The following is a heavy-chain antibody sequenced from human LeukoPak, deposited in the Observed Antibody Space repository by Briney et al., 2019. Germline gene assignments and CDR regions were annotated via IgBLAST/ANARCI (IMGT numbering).Heavy chain of an antibody. CDR1: GGSISTYF. J-gene: IGHJ4*02. Sequence: TPSETLSLTCTVSGGSISTYFWSWIRQPPGKGLEWIGEINHSGSTNYNPSLKSRVAISVDTSKNQFSLKLSSVTAADTAVYYCARGWYIAARPRYDYWGQGTLVTVSS. D-gene: IGHD6-6*01. V-gene: IGHV4-34*01. CDR2: INHSGST. CDR3: ARGWYIAARPRYDY.